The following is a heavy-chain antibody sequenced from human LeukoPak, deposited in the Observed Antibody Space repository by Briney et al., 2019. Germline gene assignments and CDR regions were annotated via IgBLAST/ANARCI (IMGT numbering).Heavy chain of an antibody. Sequence: SETLSLTCAVYGGSFSGYYWSWIRQPPGKGLEWIGEINHSGSTNYNPSLKSRVTISVDTSKNQFSLKLSSVTAADTAVYCCARRKTTVTSYYYYYYYMDVWGKGTTVTVSS. CDR2: INHSGST. J-gene: IGHJ6*03. CDR1: GGSFSGYY. D-gene: IGHD4-17*01. V-gene: IGHV4-34*01. CDR3: ARRKTTVTSYYYYYYYMDV.